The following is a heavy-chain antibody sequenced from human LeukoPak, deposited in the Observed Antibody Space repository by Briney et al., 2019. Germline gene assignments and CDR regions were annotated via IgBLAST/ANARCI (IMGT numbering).Heavy chain of an antibody. J-gene: IGHJ4*02. V-gene: IGHV3-21*01. D-gene: IGHD4-17*01. CDR3: ARDTALSDFDY. CDR1: GFTFSSYS. Sequence: GGSLRLSCAASGFTFSSYSMSWVRQAPGKGLQWVSSISSSGHYMYYADSVKGRFTISRDNAKNSLYLHMNSLRAEDTAVYYCARDTALSDFDYWGQGTLVTVSS. CDR2: ISSSGHYM.